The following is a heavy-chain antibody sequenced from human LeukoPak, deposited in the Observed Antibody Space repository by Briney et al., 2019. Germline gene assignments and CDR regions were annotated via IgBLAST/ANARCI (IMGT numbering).Heavy chain of an antibody. J-gene: IGHJ4*02. CDR3: AREGLGGIAARRTYFDY. D-gene: IGHD6-6*01. Sequence: SETLSLTCTVSGGSINSYYWSWIRQPPGRGLEWVGSIHYSGSTSYNPSLRSRVTISVDKSKNQFFLKLSSVTATDTAVYYCAREGLGGIAARRTYFDYWGQGTLVTVSS. CDR1: GGSINSYY. CDR2: IHYSGST. V-gene: IGHV4-59*01.